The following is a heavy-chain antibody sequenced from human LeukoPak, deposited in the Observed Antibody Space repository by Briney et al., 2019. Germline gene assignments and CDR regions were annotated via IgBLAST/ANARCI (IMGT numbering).Heavy chain of an antibody. CDR3: ARTSLSRWGLVRFGYYYYMDV. CDR2: INHSGST. J-gene: IGHJ6*03. D-gene: IGHD3/OR15-3a*01. V-gene: IGHV4-34*01. Sequence: PSETLSLTCAVYGGSFSGYYWSWIRQPPGKGLEWIGEINHSGSTNYNPSLKSRVTISVDTSKNQFSLKLSSVTAADTAVYYCARTSLSRWGLVRFGYYYYMDVWGKGTTVTISS. CDR1: GGSFSGYY.